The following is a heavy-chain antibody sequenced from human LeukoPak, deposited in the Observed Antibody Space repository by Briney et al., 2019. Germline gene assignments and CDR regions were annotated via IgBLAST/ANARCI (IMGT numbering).Heavy chain of an antibody. CDR1: GYSFINYG. J-gene: IGHJ5*02. CDR3: ARDIYGDYVWFDP. V-gene: IGHV1-18*01. D-gene: IGHD4-17*01. CDR2: ISAYNGNT. Sequence: ASVKVSCKASGYSFINYGVSWVRQAPGQGLEWMGWISAYNGNTNYAQKLQGRVTMTTDTSTSTAYMELRSLRSDDTAVYYCARDIYGDYVWFDPWGQGTLVTVSS.